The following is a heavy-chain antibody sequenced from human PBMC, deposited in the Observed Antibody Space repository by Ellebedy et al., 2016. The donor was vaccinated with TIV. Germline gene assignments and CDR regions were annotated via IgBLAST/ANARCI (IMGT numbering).Heavy chain of an antibody. D-gene: IGHD2-21*02. CDR2: IYHSGST. CDR3: ARVASCGGHCYYFDY. Sequence: SETLSLXCTVSGYSIRSGYYWGWIRQPPGKGLDWIGNIYHSGSTYYNPSLRSRVILSLDTSKNQLSLKLSSVTAADTAVYSCARVASCGGHCYYFDYWGQGNLVTVSS. CDR1: GYSIRSGYY. J-gene: IGHJ4*02. V-gene: IGHV4-38-2*02.